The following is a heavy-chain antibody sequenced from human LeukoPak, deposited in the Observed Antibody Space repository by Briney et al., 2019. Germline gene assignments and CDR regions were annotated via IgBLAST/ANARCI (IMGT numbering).Heavy chain of an antibody. J-gene: IGHJ4*02. CDR3: ARRDSSGYYFRFDY. CDR2: MYPGDSES. D-gene: IGHD3-22*01. Sequence: GASLQISCKGSGYGFTSYWIGWVRQMPGKGLEWMGIMYPGDSESRYSPSFQGQVTISADKSISTAYLQWSSLKASDSAMYYCARRDSSGYYFRFDYWGRGTLVTVSS. V-gene: IGHV5-51*01. CDR1: GYGFTSYW.